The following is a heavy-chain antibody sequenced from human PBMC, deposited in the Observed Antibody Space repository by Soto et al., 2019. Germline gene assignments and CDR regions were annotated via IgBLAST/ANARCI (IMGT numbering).Heavy chain of an antibody. CDR1: GFIIRNYA. CDR2: GGDGQTT. J-gene: IGHJ6*02. CDR3: VRDNYGMDV. V-gene: IGHV3-64D*06. Sequence: GGSLRLSCSISGFIIRNYAMHWVRQAPGMGLEYLAVSHGGDGQTTNYFADSVKGRFTVTRDNSKSMLFLQMTSLKTEDTAVYYCVRDNYGMDVWGQGTTVTVS.